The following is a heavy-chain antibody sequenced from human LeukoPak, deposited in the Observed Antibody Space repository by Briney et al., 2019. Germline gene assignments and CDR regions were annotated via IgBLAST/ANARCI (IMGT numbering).Heavy chain of an antibody. CDR3: ARDREDYYDSSGYHNWFDP. V-gene: IGHV4-59*01. D-gene: IGHD3-22*01. J-gene: IGHJ5*02. Sequence: SETLSLTCTVSGGSTSSYYWSWIRQPPGKGLEWIGHIYYSGSTNYNPSLKSRVTISVDTSKNQFSLKLSSVTAADTAVYYCARDREDYYDSSGYHNWFDPWGQGTLVTVSS. CDR2: IYYSGST. CDR1: GGSTSSYY.